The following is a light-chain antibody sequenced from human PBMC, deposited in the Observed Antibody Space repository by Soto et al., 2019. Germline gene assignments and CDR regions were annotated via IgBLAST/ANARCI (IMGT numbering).Light chain of an antibody. J-gene: IGKJ5*01. V-gene: IGKV1-9*01. CDR3: QQRNRDPIT. CDR2: TAS. CDR1: QGISSY. Sequence: DIQLTQSPSFLSASVGDRVTITCRAIQGISSYLAWYQQKPGKAPNLLIHTASTLQSGVPSSFIGSGSGTEFTLTIRSLQHEDFATYYCQQRNRDPITFGQGTRLEIK.